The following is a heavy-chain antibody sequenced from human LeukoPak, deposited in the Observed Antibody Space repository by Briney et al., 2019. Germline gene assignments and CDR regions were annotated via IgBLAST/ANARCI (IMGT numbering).Heavy chain of an antibody. J-gene: IGHJ4*02. CDR2: IYTSGSI. CDR3: ARDRYYYDSSGYRFDY. Sequence: SETLSLTCTVSGGSISSGSYYWSWIRQPAGKGLEWIGRIYTSGSINYNPSLKSRVTMSVDASKNQFSLKLSSVTAADTAVYYCARDRYYYDSSGYRFDYWGQGTLVTVSS. CDR1: GGSISSGSYY. V-gene: IGHV4-61*02. D-gene: IGHD3-22*01.